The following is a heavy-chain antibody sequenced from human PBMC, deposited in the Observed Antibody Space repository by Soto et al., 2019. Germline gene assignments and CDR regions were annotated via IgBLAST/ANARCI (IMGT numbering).Heavy chain of an antibody. J-gene: IGHJ6*02. CDR3: AREAV. V-gene: IGHV3-7*05. CDR1: GFTFSGYW. CDR2: IKQDGSEQ. Sequence: EVQLVESGGGLVQPGGSLRLSCAASGFTFSGYWMSWVRQAPGKGLEWVANIKQDGSEQFYVDSVKGRFTISRDNAKNSLYPQMNSLRAEDTAVYYCAREAVWRPGTTVTVSS.